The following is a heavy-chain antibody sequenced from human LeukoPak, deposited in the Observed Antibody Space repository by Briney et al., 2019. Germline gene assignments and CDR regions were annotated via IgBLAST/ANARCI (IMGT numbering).Heavy chain of an antibody. D-gene: IGHD3-22*01. Sequence: SETLSLTCTVSGGSISSSSYYWGWIRQPPGKGLEWIGSIYYSGSTYYNPSRKSRVTISEDTSKNQFSLKLSSVTAADTAVYYCASNHFSYYDSSGQALDYWGQGTLVTVSS. J-gene: IGHJ4*02. CDR3: ASNHFSYYDSSGQALDY. V-gene: IGHV4-39*07. CDR1: GGSISSSSYY. CDR2: IYYSGST.